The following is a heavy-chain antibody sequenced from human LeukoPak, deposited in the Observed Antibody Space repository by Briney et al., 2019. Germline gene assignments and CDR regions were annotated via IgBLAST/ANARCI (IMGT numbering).Heavy chain of an antibody. CDR3: ARDDGSGWSYFDF. CDR2: TSYDGTNN. V-gene: IGHV3-30-3*01. Sequence: GGSLRLSCAASGFAFRSYAMSWVRQAPGKGLEWVAVTSYDGTNNFYADAVKGRFTISRDNSKSTLYLQMNGLRVEDTAVYYCARDDGSGWSYFDFWGQGTLVTVSS. D-gene: IGHD6-19*01. CDR1: GFAFRSYA. J-gene: IGHJ4*02.